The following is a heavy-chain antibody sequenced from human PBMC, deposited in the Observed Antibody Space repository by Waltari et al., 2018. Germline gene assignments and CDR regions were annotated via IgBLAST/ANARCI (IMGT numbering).Heavy chain of an antibody. CDR2: IRSKAYGGTT. CDR1: GFTFGDYA. Sequence: EVQLVESGGGLVQPGRSLRLSCTASGFTFGDYAMSWVRPAPGKGLEWVGFIRSKAYGGTTEYAASVKGRFTISRDDSKSIAYLQMNSLKTEDTAVYYCNHGFGVVTLPIDYMDVWGKGTTVTVSS. D-gene: IGHD3-3*01. CDR3: NHGFGVVTLPIDYMDV. J-gene: IGHJ6*03. V-gene: IGHV3-49*04.